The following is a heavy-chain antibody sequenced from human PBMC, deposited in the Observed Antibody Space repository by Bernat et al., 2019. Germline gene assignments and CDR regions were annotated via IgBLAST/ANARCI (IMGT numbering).Heavy chain of an antibody. CDR1: GFTFTSYV. D-gene: IGHD3/OR15-3a*01. Sequence: EVQLVVSGGGLAQPGGSLRLSCAASGFTFTSYVMTWARQAPGKGLEWVSTISENGVSTNYADSVKGRFTISRDNSKNTLYLQMNSLRAEDAAVYHCSKGGHFDYWGQGTLVTVSS. V-gene: IGHV3-23*04. CDR2: ISENGVST. J-gene: IGHJ4*02. CDR3: SKGGHFDY.